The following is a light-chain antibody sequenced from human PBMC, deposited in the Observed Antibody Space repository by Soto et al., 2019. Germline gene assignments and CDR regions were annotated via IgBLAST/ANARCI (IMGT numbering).Light chain of an antibody. CDR3: CSYAGSSTWV. Sequence: QSVLTQPASVSGSPGQSITISCSGTSSDVGSYNLVSWYQQDPGKAPKLMIYEVSKRPSGVSNRFSGSKSGNTASLTISGLQAEDEADYYCCSYAGSSTWVFGGGTKLT. CDR2: EVS. J-gene: IGLJ3*02. V-gene: IGLV2-23*02. CDR1: SSDVGSYNL.